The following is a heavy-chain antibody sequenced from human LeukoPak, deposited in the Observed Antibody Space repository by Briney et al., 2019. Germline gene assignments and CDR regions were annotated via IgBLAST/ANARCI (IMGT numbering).Heavy chain of an antibody. CDR2: IYRDSSVK. D-gene: IGHD2-2*01. CDR1: GFNFDEYA. J-gene: IGHJ5*02. Sequence: GGSLRLSCVASGFNFDEYAMNWVRQAPGKGLEWISCIYRDSSVKHYADSVRGRFTVSRDNSKNTLYLQMNSLRAEDTAVYYCAKGGRYCSSTSCYEWFDPWGQGTLVTVSS. CDR3: AKGGRYCSSTSCYEWFDP. V-gene: IGHV3-NL1*01.